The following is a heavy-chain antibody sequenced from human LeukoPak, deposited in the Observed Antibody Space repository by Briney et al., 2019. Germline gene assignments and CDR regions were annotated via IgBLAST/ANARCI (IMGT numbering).Heavy chain of an antibody. CDR1: GGTFSSYA. D-gene: IGHD3-3*01. CDR2: IIPIFGTA. J-gene: IGHJ6*02. CDR3: ARSITIFGVVISRYYGMDV. V-gene: IGHV1-69*13. Sequence: SVKVSCKASGGTFSSYAISWVRQPPGQGLEWMGGIIPIFGTANYAQKFQGRVTITADESTSTAYMELSSLRSEDTAVYYCARSITIFGVVISRYYGMDVWGQGTTVTVSS.